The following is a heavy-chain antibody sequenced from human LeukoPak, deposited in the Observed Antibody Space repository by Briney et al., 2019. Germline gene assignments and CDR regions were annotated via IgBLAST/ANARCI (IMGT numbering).Heavy chain of an antibody. CDR1: GYTFTSYD. V-gene: IGHV1-8*01. D-gene: IGHD3-10*01. Sequence: GASVKVSCKASGYTFTSYDINWVRQATGQGLEWMGWMNPNSGNTGYAQKFQGRVTMTRITSISTAYMELSSLRSEDTAVYYCARAVRGVIIKNYYYYYMDVWGKGTTVTVSS. CDR2: MNPNSGNT. CDR3: ARAVRGVIIKNYYYYYMDV. J-gene: IGHJ6*03.